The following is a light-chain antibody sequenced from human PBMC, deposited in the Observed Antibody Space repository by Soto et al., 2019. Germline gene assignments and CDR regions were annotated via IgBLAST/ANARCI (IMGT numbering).Light chain of an antibody. Sequence: DIQMTQSPSTLSASVGDRVTITCRASQSVRTWLAWYQQKPGKAPKLLIYKASSLQSGVPSRFSGSGSGTDLTLTISRLQPDDFATYYCLEYNSYLIYTFGQGTKVEIK. CDR3: LEYNSYLIYT. J-gene: IGKJ2*01. CDR1: QSVRTW. CDR2: KAS. V-gene: IGKV1-5*03.